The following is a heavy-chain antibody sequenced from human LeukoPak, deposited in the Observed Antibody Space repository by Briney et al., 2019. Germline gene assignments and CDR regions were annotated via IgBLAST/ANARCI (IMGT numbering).Heavy chain of an antibody. V-gene: IGHV1-18*01. CDR1: GYTFTSYG. D-gene: IGHD2/OR15-2a*01. J-gene: IGHJ4*02. CDR3: ARELEYYFDY. Sequence: ASVTVSCKASGYTFTSYGISWVRQAPGQGLEWMGWISAYNGNTNYAQKFQGRVTMTRDTSISTAYMELSRLRSDDTAVYYCARELEYYFDYWGQGTLVTVSS. CDR2: ISAYNGNT.